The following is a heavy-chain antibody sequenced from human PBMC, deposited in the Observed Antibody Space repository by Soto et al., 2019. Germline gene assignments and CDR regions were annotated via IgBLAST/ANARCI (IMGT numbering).Heavy chain of an antibody. V-gene: IGHV1-69*01. CDR1: GGTFSSYT. J-gene: IGHJ6*02. D-gene: IGHD2-2*01. CDR3: ARGGDIVVVPAARGYDYYYGMDV. Sequence: QVQLVQSGAEVKMPGSSVKVSCKASGGTFSSYTISWVRQAPGQGLEWMGGIIPIFGTANYAQKFQGRVTITADESTSTAYMELSSLRSEDTAVYYCARGGDIVVVPAARGYDYYYGMDVWGQGTTVTVSS. CDR2: IIPIFGTA.